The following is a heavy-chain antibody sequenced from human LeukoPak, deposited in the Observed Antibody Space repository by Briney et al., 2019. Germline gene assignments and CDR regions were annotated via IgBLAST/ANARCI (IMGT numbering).Heavy chain of an antibody. CDR3: ARVSYDSSGYYSLFDY. CDR1: GYTFTGYY. J-gene: IGHJ4*02. CDR2: INPNSGGT. Sequence: ASVKVSCEASGYTFTGYYMHWVRQAPGQGLEWMGRINPNSGGTNYAQKFQGRVTMTRDTSISTAYMELSRLRSDDTAVYYCARVSYDSSGYYSLFDYWGQGTLVTVSS. V-gene: IGHV1-2*06. D-gene: IGHD3-22*01.